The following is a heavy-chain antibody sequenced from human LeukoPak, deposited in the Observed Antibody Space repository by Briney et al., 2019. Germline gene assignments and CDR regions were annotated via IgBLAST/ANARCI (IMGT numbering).Heavy chain of an antibody. Sequence: GGSLRLSCAASGFSFSNYGMHWVRQAPGQGLEWVAFIRYDGSNKYYADSVKGRFTISRDNSKNTLYLQMNTLYLQMNSLRAEYAAVSYCAKDSCTSTSCPFDYWGQGTLVTVSS. D-gene: IGHD2-2*01. V-gene: IGHV3-30*02. CDR1: GFSFSNYG. J-gene: IGHJ4*02. CDR3: AKDSCTSTSCPFDY. CDR2: IRYDGSNK.